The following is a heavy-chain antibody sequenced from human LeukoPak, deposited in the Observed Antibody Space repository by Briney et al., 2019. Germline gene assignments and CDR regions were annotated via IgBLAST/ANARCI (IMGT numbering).Heavy chain of an antibody. CDR3: AKERIKVGAPGSYWFDP. V-gene: IGHV3-21*04. CDR2: ISSSSGYI. Sequence: GGSLRLSCAAPGFTFSSYSTNWVRQAPGKGLEWVSSISSSSGYIYYADSVKGRFTISRDNSKNTLYLQMNSLRAEDTAVYYCAKERIKVGAPGSYWFDPWGQGTLVTVSS. D-gene: IGHD1-26*01. J-gene: IGHJ5*02. CDR1: GFTFSSYS.